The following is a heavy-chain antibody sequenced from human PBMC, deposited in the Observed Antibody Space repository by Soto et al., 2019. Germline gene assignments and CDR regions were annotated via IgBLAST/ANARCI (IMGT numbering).Heavy chain of an antibody. CDR2: ISAGGGIT. CDR3: VKHSEYQLLSWFDP. V-gene: IGHV3-23*01. D-gene: IGHD2-2*01. Sequence: EVQLLESGGGLVQPGGSLRLSCAASGFSFSTYAMSWVRQAPGKGLEWVSGISAGGGITFYADSVRGRFTISRDNSKNTLYLQINSLRAEDTALYYCVKHSEYQLLSWFDPWGQGTLVTVSS. J-gene: IGHJ5*02. CDR1: GFSFSTYA.